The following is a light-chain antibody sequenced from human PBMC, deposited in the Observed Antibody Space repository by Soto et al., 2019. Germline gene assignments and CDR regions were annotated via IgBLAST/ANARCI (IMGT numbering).Light chain of an antibody. CDR1: QNIGSSF. Sequence: EIVLTQSPGTLSLSPGESPTLSCRASQNIGSSFLAWYQQKPGQAPRLLIYGASNRATGIPDRFSGSGSGTDFTLTITRLEPEDFATYYCQQLTARRFSFGQGTKLDIK. J-gene: IGKJ2*01. V-gene: IGKV3-20*01. CDR2: GAS. CDR3: QQLTARRFS.